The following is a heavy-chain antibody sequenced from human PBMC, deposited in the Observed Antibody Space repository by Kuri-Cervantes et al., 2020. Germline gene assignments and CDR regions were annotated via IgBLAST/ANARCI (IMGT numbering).Heavy chain of an antibody. V-gene: IGHV3-30-3*01. CDR1: GFTFSSYA. CDR2: ISYDGSNK. J-gene: IGHJ6*03. CDR3: AKGTTTSIAARLGYYYYMDV. Sequence: GGSLRLSCAASGFTFSSYAMHWVRQAPGKGLEWVAVISYDGSNKYYADSVKGRFTISRDNSKNTLYLQMNSLRAEDTAVYYCAKGTTTSIAARLGYYYYMDVWGKGTTVTVSS. D-gene: IGHD6-6*01.